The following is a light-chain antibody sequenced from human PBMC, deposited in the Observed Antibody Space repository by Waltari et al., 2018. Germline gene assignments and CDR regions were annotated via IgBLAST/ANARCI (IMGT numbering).Light chain of an antibody. J-gene: IGKJ1*01. V-gene: IGKV3-20*01. CDR1: QSVSRP. CDR2: GSS. CDR3: QHYGRVPAT. Sequence: DIVLTQSPGPLSLPPGDSATLPCRARQSVSRPLACYQQKPDQAPRLLIFGSSNRATGIPDRFSGGGSGTDFSLIITRLEPEDAVMYYCQHYGRVPATFGQGTKVEIK.